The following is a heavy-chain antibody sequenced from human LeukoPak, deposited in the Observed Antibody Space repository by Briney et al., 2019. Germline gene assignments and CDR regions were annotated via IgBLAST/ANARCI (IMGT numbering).Heavy chain of an antibody. CDR2: INSDGSDT. CDR1: GFTFSSYW. V-gene: IGHV3-74*01. Sequence: GGSLRLSCAASGFTFSSYWMHWVRQAPGKGLVWVSRINSDGSDTSYADSVKGRFTISGDNAKNTLYLQMNTLRAEDTAVYYCARDLTWGYGSGSYPDYWGQGTLVTVSS. D-gene: IGHD3-10*01. CDR3: ARDLTWGYGSGSYPDY. J-gene: IGHJ4*02.